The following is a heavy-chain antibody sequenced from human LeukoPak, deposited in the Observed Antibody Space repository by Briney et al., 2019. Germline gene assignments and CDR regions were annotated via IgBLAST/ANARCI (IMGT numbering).Heavy chain of an antibody. CDR3: AKSGERRRPYYFDY. Sequence: AGGSLRLSCAVSGFTFSSYAMSWVRQAPGKGLEWVSGITGSGSGTYYAGSVKGQFTISRDNAKNTLYLQMNSLRVEDTAVYYCAKSGERRRPYYFDYWGQGTMVTVSS. CDR2: ITGSGSGT. V-gene: IGHV3-23*01. CDR1: GFTFSSYA. D-gene: IGHD3-10*01. J-gene: IGHJ4*02.